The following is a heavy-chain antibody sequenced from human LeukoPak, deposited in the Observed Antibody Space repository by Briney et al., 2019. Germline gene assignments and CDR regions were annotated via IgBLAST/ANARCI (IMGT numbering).Heavy chain of an antibody. D-gene: IGHD2-15*01. V-gene: IGHV4-39*01. CDR3: ARQTCSGGSCFLFYSGMDV. CDR1: GGSFSSTSYY. CDR2: IHYSGDT. Sequence: SETLSLTCTVSGGSFSSTSYYWNWIRQPPGKGLKWIGSIHYSGDTSYNPSLNSRITISVDTSKTQFSLKLSSVTATDTAVYYCARQTCSGGSCFLFYSGMDVWGQGTTVTVSS. J-gene: IGHJ6*02.